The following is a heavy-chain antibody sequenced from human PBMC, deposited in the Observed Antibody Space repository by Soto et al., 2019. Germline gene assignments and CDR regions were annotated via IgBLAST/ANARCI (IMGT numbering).Heavy chain of an antibody. CDR3: AKVDLGAVTTGPMDY. J-gene: IGHJ4*02. CDR1: GFTFSSYA. D-gene: IGHD4-17*01. V-gene: IGHV3-23*01. Sequence: EVQLLESGGGLVQPGGSLRLSCAASGFTFSSYAMSWVRQAPGKGLEWVSAISGSGSSTYYADSVKGRFTISRDNSKNTLYLQMNSLRAEDTAVYYCAKVDLGAVTTGPMDYWGQGTLVTVSS. CDR2: ISGSGSST.